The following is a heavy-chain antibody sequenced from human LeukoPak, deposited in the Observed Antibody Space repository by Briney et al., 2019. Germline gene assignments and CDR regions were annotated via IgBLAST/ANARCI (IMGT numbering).Heavy chain of an antibody. Sequence: PGGSLRLSCTASGFTFSDAWISWVRQAPGKGLEWVGRIKTETDGGTTDYAAPVRDRFSISRDDSKNTLYLQMSSLKTEDTAVYYCTTARVGYWGQGTLVTVSS. CDR3: TTARVGY. CDR1: GFTFSDAW. D-gene: IGHD1-26*01. CDR2: IKTETDGGTT. V-gene: IGHV3-15*01. J-gene: IGHJ4*02.